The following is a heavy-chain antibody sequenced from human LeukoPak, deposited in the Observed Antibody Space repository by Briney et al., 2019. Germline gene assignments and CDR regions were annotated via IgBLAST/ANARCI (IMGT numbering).Heavy chain of an antibody. V-gene: IGHV4-39*01. J-gene: IGHJ4*02. CDR1: GGSVSSSTYY. CDR3: ARLSKGRYFDYIFDF. CDR2: IYYTGSS. Sequence: SETLSLTCAVSGGSVSSSTYYWGWIRQPPGKGLEWIGNIYYTGSSYYNPSLKSRVTMSVDASKNQFSLKMNSVTAADTAVYYCARLSKGRYFDYIFDFWGQGTLLTVSS. D-gene: IGHD3-9*01.